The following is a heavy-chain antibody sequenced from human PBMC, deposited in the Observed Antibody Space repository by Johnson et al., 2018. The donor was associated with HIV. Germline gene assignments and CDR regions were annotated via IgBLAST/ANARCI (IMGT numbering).Heavy chain of an antibody. CDR1: GFTFSNAW. D-gene: IGHD6-13*01. Sequence: VQLVESGGGLVKPGGSLRLSCAASGFTFSNAWMSWVRQAPGKGLEWVGRIKSKTDGGTTDYAAPVKGRFTISRDDSKNTLYLQMNSLKTEDTAVYYCTRAASSSWYGEDAFDIWGQGTMVTVSS. CDR3: TRAASSSWYGEDAFDI. J-gene: IGHJ3*02. V-gene: IGHV3-15*01. CDR2: IKSKTDGGTT.